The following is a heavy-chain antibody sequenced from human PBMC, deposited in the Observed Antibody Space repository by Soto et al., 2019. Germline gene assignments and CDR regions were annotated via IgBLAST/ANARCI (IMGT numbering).Heavy chain of an antibody. J-gene: IGHJ5*02. CDR2: ITSSGGPT. CDR3: VIGGWLDD. Sequence: EVQLLESGGGLIQPGGSLRLSCAASAFPFSTYEMTWARQSPGKGLEWVAFITSSGGPTYYADSVRGRFTISRDNSKNTLYLQMDSLRVEDTARYYCVIGGWLDDWRQGTLVTVSS. CDR1: AFPFSTYE. V-gene: IGHV3-23*01.